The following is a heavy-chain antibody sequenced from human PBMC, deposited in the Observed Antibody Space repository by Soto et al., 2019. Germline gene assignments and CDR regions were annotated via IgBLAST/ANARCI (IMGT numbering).Heavy chain of an antibody. Sequence: GGSLRLSCAASGFTFSNAWMNWVRQAPGKGLEWVGRIKSKTDGGTTDYAAPVKGRFTISRDDSKNTLYLQMSSLKTEDTAVYYCTTDSYGDYYYYGMDVWGQGTTVTVSS. CDR1: GFTFSNAW. V-gene: IGHV3-15*07. D-gene: IGHD4-17*01. CDR2: IKSKTDGGTT. CDR3: TTDSYGDYYYYGMDV. J-gene: IGHJ6*02.